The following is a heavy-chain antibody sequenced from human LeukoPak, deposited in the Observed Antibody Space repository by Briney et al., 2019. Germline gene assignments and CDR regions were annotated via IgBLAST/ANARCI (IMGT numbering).Heavy chain of an antibody. CDR1: GFTFDDYA. CDR2: ISWNSGSI. J-gene: IGHJ4*02. D-gene: IGHD5-12*01. CDR3: AKGDIVATTSAYDY. Sequence: GGSLRLSCAASGFTFDDYAMHWVRQAPGKGLEWASGISWNSGSIGYADSVKGRFTISRDNAKNSLYLQMNSLRAEDTALYYCAKGDIVATTSAYDYWGQGTLVTVSS. V-gene: IGHV3-9*01.